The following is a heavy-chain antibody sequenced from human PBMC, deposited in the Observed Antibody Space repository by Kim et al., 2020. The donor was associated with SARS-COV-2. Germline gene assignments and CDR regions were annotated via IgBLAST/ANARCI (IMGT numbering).Heavy chain of an antibody. V-gene: IGHV1-2*04. J-gene: IGHJ4*02. CDR1: GYTFTGYY. CDR2: INPNSGGT. CDR3: AREGVTGVWYFDY. D-gene: IGHD3-10*01. Sequence: ASVKVSCKASGYTFTGYYMHWVRQAPGQGLEWMGWINPNSGGTNYAQKFQGWVTMTRDTSTSTAYMELSRLRSDDTAVYYCAREGVTGVWYFDYWGQGTLVTVSS.